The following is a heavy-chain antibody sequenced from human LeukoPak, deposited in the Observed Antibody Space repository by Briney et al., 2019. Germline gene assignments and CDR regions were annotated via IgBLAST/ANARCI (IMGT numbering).Heavy chain of an antibody. D-gene: IGHD2-21*01. CDR3: ASRHCSGGDCYFAGADPFDH. Sequence: GGSLRLSCAASGFTVSSTYMSWVRQAPGKGLEWVSVVYKDGKIYYIDSVKGRFTISRDTSKNTLYLQMNSLRVEDTAVYYCASRHCSGGDCYFAGADPFDHWGQGTLVTVSS. CDR2: VYKDGKI. V-gene: IGHV3-53*01. J-gene: IGHJ4*02. CDR1: GFTVSSTY.